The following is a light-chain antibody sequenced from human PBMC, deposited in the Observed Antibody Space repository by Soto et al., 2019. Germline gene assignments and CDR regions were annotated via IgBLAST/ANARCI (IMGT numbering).Light chain of an antibody. CDR3: QQYNKWPLIT. J-gene: IGKJ5*01. CDR1: QNINNY. CDR2: DAS. V-gene: IGKV1-33*01. Sequence: DIQMTQAPYSLSASVGDRFTITCRASQNINNYLNWYQQKPGRAPKLLIYDASNLEAGVPSRFSGSGSGTEFTLTISSLQSEDFALYYCQQYNKWPLITFGQGTRLEIK.